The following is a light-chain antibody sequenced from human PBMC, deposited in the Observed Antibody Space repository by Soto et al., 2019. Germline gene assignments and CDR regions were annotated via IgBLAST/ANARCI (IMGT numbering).Light chain of an antibody. CDR2: DDT. CDR1: VGL. CDR3: CLYAGGRTYV. J-gene: IGLJ1*01. V-gene: IGLV2-23*01. Sequence: QSALTQPASVSGSPGQSITISCTGTVGLVSWYQQHPGKVPKLIIYDDTKRPSGVSSRFSGSKSGNTASLTISGLQTEDEADYYCCLYAGGRTYVFGTGTKVTLL.